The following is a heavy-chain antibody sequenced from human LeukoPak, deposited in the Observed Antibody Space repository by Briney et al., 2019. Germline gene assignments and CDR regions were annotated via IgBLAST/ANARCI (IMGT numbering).Heavy chain of an antibody. Sequence: ASVKVSCKASGGTFSSYDFSWVRQAPGQGLEWMGGITPMFGTSKHAQKFQGRVTITAVESLRTVYMELSSLRSEDTAVYYCARATVTIFGVDGYFDYWGQGTLVTVSS. V-gene: IGHV1-69*13. CDR3: ARATVTIFGVDGYFDY. J-gene: IGHJ4*02. D-gene: IGHD3-3*01. CDR2: ITPMFGTS. CDR1: GGTFSSYD.